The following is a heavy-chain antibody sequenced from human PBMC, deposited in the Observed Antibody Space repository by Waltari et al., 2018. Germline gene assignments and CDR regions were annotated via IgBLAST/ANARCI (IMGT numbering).Heavy chain of an antibody. J-gene: IGHJ3*02. CDR1: GGSISSHY. CDR3: ARMRPYDYVWGSYRPDAFDI. Sequence: TLSLPCTVSGGSISSHYWSWIRQPPGKGLEWIGYIYYSGSTNYNPSLKSRVTISVDTSKNQFSLKLSSVTAADTAVYYCARMRPYDYVWGSYRPDAFDIWGQGTMVTVSS. CDR2: IYYSGST. D-gene: IGHD3-16*02. V-gene: IGHV4-59*11.